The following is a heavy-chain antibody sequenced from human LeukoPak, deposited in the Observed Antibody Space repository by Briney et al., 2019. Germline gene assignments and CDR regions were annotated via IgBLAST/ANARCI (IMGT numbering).Heavy chain of an antibody. CDR3: ARSESGSYDY. J-gene: IGHJ4*02. CDR2: ISSNGGST. D-gene: IGHD1-26*01. CDR1: GFTFSNYA. V-gene: IGHV3-64*01. Sequence: GGSLRLSCAASGFTFSNYAMRWVRQAPGKGLEYVSAISSNGGSTYYASSVKGRFTISRDNSKNTLYLQMGSLRAEDMAVYYCARSESGSYDYWGQGTLVTVSS.